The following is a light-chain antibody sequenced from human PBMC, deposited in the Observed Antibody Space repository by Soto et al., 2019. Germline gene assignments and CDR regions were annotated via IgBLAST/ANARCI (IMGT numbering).Light chain of an antibody. J-gene: IGLJ1*01. CDR3: LSYTTSSSYV. CDR2: EVT. CDR1: SSDVGAYNR. V-gene: IGLV2-14*01. Sequence: QSVLTQPASVPGSPGQSITISCTGTSSDVGAYNRVSWYQQRSGKAPKLMVYEVTNRPSGVSNRFSGSKSANTASLTISGLQAEDEADYYCLSYTTSSSYVFXTGTKGTVL.